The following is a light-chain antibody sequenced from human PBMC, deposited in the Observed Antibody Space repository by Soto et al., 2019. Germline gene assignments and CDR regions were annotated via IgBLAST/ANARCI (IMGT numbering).Light chain of an antibody. J-gene: IGKJ1*01. CDR1: QSISSW. Sequence: IQMTQFPSSLSASLGARVTITCRASQSISSWLAWYQQKPGKVPKLLIYAASTLQSGVPSRFSGSGSGTDFTLTISSLQPEDVATYYCQKYNSAETVGQGAKVEI. V-gene: IGKV1-27*01. CDR3: QKYNSAET. CDR2: AAS.